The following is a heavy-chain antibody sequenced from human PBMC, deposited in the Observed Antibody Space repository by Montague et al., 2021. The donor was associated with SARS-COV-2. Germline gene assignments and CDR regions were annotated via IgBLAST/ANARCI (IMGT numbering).Heavy chain of an antibody. D-gene: IGHD2-21*01. CDR3: AGRGGGEVFARFMYWYFDV. CDR1: GGSINNYY. V-gene: IGHV4-59*13. Sequence: SETLSLTCSVSGGSINNYYWGWVRQSPGKGLEWIGYIYYSGSVTTSYNPSLKSRVSISVDTSENQFSLKLTPVTAADTAVYYCAGRGGGEVFARFMYWYFDVWSRGSLVTVSS. CDR2: IYYSGSVTT. J-gene: IGHJ2*01.